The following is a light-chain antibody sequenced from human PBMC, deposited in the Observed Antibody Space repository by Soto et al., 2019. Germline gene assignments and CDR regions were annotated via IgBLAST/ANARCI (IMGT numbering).Light chain of an antibody. CDR3: QQYGSSPRT. J-gene: IGKJ1*01. CDR2: GAS. Sequence: ENLLTQSPGTLSLSPGEGATLSCRASRGVSANYLAWYQQKPGQAPTLLIYGASIRAAGIPDRFSGSGSGTHFTLTFRRLEPDDFAVYYCQQYGSSPRTFGQGTKVEIK. CDR1: RGVSANY. V-gene: IGKV3-20*01.